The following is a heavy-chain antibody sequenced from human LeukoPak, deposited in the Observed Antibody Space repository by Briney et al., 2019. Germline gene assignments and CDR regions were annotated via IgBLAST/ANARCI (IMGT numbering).Heavy chain of an antibody. J-gene: IGHJ6*03. CDR2: IYYSGST. CDR1: GGSISSYY. Sequence: SETLSLTCTVSGGSISSYYWSWIRQPPGKGLEWIGSIYYSGSTYYNPSLKSRVTISVDTSKNQFSLKLSSVTAADTAVYYCARRTNYYYYYMDVWGKGTTVTVSS. CDR3: ARRTNYYYYYMDV. V-gene: IGHV4-39*01.